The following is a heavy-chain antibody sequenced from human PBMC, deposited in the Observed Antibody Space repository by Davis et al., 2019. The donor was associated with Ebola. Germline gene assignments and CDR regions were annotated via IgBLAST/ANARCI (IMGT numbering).Heavy chain of an antibody. Sequence: SETLSLTCTVSGGSISSYYWSWIRQLPGKGLEWIGYIYYSWSTNYNPSLKSRVTISVDTSKNQFSLKLSSVTAADTAVYYCARHNIVVVTAIPYFDYWGQGTLVTVSS. CDR3: ARHNIVVVTAIPYFDY. CDR1: GGSISSYY. V-gene: IGHV4-59*08. D-gene: IGHD2-21*02. J-gene: IGHJ4*02. CDR2: IYYSWST.